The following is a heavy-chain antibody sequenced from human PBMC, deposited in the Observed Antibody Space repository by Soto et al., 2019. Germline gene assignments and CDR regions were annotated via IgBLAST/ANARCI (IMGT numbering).Heavy chain of an antibody. J-gene: IGHJ6*03. D-gene: IGHD1-1*01. CDR1: GGSFSGYY. V-gene: IGHV4-34*01. CDR2: INHSGST. CDR3: ARGPRHYYYYYYMDV. Sequence: SETLSLTCAVYGGSFSGYYWSWIRQPPGKGLEWIGEINHSGSTNYNPSLKSRVTISVDTSKNQFSLKLSSVTAADTAVYYCARGPRHYYYYYYMDVWGKGTTDTVSS.